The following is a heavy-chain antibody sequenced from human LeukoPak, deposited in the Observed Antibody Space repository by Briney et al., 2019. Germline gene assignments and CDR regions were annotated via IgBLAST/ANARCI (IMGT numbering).Heavy chain of an antibody. V-gene: IGHV3-20*04. Sequence: GGSLRLSCEASGFTFDDYGMSWVRQAPGKGLEWVSGINWNGGSTGYADSVKGRFTISRDNAKNSLYLQMNSLRAEDTALYYCARVKERYCSGGSCVNTYYYYMDVWGKGTTVTVSS. J-gene: IGHJ6*03. CDR1: GFTFDDYG. D-gene: IGHD2-15*01. CDR3: ARVKERYCSGGSCVNTYYYYMDV. CDR2: INWNGGST.